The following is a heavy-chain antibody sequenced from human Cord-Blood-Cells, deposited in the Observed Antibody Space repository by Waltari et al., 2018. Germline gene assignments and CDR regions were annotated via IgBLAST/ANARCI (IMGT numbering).Heavy chain of an antibody. Sequence: QITLKESGPTLVKPTQTLTLTCTFSGFSLSTSGVGVGWIRQPPGKALEWLALIYWNDDKRYSPALMSRLTSTKDTSKNQVVLTMTNMDPVYTATYYCAHRKGIALGFVYWGQGTLVTVSS. CDR3: AHRKGIALGFVY. J-gene: IGHJ4*02. CDR2: IYWNDDK. CDR1: GFSLSTSGVG. D-gene: IGHD6-19*01. V-gene: IGHV2-5*01.